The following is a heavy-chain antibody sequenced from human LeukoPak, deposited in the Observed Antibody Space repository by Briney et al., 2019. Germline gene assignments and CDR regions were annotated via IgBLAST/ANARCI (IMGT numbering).Heavy chain of an antibody. Sequence: SETLSLTCAVYGGSFSGYYWSWIRQPPGKGLEWIGEINHSGSTNYNPSLKSRVTISVDTSKNQFSLKLSSVTAADTAVYYCARGWGGWDSEFDYWGQGTLVTVSS. D-gene: IGHD6-19*01. CDR2: INHSGST. J-gene: IGHJ4*02. CDR3: ARGWGGWDSEFDY. CDR1: GGSFSGYY. V-gene: IGHV4-34*01.